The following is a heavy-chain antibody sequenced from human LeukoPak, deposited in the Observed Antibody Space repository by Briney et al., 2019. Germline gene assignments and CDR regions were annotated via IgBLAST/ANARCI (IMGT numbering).Heavy chain of an antibody. J-gene: IGHJ3*02. CDR1: GGSISSYY. V-gene: IGHV4-4*07. Sequence: SGTLSLTCTVSGGSISSYYWSWIRQPAGKGLEWIGRIYTSGSTNYNPSLKSRVTMSVDTSKNQFSLKLSSVTAADTAVYYCARDYFTRYCSGGSCYFDAFDIWGQGTMVTVSS. D-gene: IGHD2-15*01. CDR2: IYTSGST. CDR3: ARDYFTRYCSGGSCYFDAFDI.